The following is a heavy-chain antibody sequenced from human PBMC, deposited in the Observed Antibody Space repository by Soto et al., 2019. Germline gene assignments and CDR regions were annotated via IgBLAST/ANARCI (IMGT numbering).Heavy chain of an antibody. V-gene: IGHV1-69*13. CDR1: GGTFSSYA. Sequence: ASVKVSCTASGGTFSSYAISWVRQAPGQGLEWMGGIIPIFGTANYAQKFQGRVTITADESTSTAYMELSSLRSEDTAVYYCARVHPEGPGPSDYWGQGTLVTVSS. J-gene: IGHJ4*02. CDR2: IIPIFGTA. CDR3: ARVHPEGPGPSDY.